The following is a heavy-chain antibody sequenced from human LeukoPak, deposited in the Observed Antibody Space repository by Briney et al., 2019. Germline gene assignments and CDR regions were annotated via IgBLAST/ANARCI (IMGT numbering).Heavy chain of an antibody. Sequence: PSETLSLTCTVSGGSISSYYWSWIRQPPGKGLEWIGYIYYSGSTNYNPSLKSRVTISVDTSKNQFSLKLSSVTAADTAVYYCARLELQVFDYWGQGTLVTVSS. CDR3: ARLELQVFDY. J-gene: IGHJ4*02. CDR2: IYYSGST. D-gene: IGHD1-7*01. V-gene: IGHV4-59*08. CDR1: GGSISSYY.